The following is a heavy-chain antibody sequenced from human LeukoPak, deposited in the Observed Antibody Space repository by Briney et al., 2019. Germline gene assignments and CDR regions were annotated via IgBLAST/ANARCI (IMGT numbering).Heavy chain of an antibody. CDR3: AREYFSGWYDY. Sequence: GGSLRLSCAASGFTFSSYAMHWVRQAPGKGLEWVAVISYDGSNKYYADSVKGRFTISRDNSKNTLYLQMNSLIAEDTAVYYCAREYFSGWYDYWGQGTLVTVSS. CDR1: GFTFSSYA. CDR2: ISYDGSNK. J-gene: IGHJ4*02. V-gene: IGHV3-30-3*01. D-gene: IGHD6-19*01.